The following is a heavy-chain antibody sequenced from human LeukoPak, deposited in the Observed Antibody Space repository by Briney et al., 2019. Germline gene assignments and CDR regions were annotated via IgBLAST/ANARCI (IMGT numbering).Heavy chain of an antibody. V-gene: IGHV1-2*02. D-gene: IGHD6-6*01. CDR3: AREARALSSSSAFDI. CDR2: INPNSGGT. CDR1: GYTFTNYG. Sequence: ASVKVSCKASGYTFTNYGISWVRQAPGQGLEWMGWINPNSGGTNYAQKFQGRVTMTRDTSISTAYMELSRLRSDDTAVYYCAREARALSSSSAFDIWGQGTMVTVSS. J-gene: IGHJ3*02.